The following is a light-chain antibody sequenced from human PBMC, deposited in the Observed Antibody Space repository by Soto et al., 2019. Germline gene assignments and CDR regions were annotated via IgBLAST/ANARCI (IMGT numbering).Light chain of an antibody. CDR3: QQSHSFPYT. Sequence: DIQMTQSPSSVSVSVGDRVTITCRASQGISNWLVWYQQKPGKAPKLLIFAASSLQSGVPSRFSGSRSGTDFTLTINSLQPEDFATYFCQQSHSFPYTFGQGTKVDIK. CDR1: QGISNW. V-gene: IGKV1-12*01. J-gene: IGKJ2*01. CDR2: AAS.